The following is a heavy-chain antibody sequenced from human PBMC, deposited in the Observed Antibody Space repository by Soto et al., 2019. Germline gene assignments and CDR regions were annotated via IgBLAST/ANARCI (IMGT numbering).Heavy chain of an antibody. D-gene: IGHD6-19*01. CDR3: ASWWKEAGIGGNYYYGMDV. V-gene: IGHV1-69*12. CDR2: IMPIFGRA. CDR1: GSTFSNYA. J-gene: IGHJ6*02. Sequence: QVQLVQSGAEVKKPGSSVKVSCKASGSTFSNYAFSWVRQAPGQGLEWLGGIMPIFGRADYAQKFRGRVTITADXAPXXAXGELSSLRSEDTAVYYCASWWKEAGIGGNYYYGMDVWGQGTTVTVSS.